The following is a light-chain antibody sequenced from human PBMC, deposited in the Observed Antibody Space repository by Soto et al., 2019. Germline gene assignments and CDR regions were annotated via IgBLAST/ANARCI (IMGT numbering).Light chain of an antibody. CDR3: QSYDSSRSGHVV. CDR1: SSNIGAGYD. Sequence: QAVVTQPPSVSGAPGQRVTISCTGSSSNIGAGYDVHWYQHLPGTGPKLLIYGDTNRPSGVPDRFSGSKSGTSASLAITGLQSEDEADYYCQSYDSSRSGHVVFGGGTKLTVL. V-gene: IGLV1-40*01. J-gene: IGLJ2*01. CDR2: GDT.